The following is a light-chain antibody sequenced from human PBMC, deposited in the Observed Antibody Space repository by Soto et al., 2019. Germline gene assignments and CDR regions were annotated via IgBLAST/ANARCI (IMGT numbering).Light chain of an antibody. CDR1: QSVSNNY. CDR3: QQYNNWPPWT. J-gene: IGKJ1*01. V-gene: IGKV3-11*01. CDR2: DAS. Sequence: EIVLTQSPGTLSLSPGERATLSCRAIQSVSNNYLAWYQQKPGQAPRLLIYDASNRATGIPARFSGSGSGTDFTLTISSLEPEDFAVYYCQQYNNWPPWTFGQGTKVDIK.